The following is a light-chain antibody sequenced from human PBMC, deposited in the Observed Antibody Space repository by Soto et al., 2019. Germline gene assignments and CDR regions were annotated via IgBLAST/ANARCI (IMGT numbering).Light chain of an antibody. CDR1: QSVSSGY. J-gene: IGKJ1*01. V-gene: IGKV3-11*01. CDR3: QHRSNWPSWT. Sequence: IVLTQSPGSLSLSPGEIATLSCMASQSVSSGYVAWYQQKPGQAPRLLIFDASKRATGIPARFSGSGSGTDFTLTISSLETEHLAVYYCQHRSNWPSWTFGAGTKVDIK. CDR2: DAS.